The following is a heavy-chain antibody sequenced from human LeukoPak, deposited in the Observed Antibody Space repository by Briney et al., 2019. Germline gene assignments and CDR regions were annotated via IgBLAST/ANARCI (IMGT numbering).Heavy chain of an antibody. CDR2: IIPIFGTA. Sequence: SVKVSCKASGGTFSSYSINWVRQAPGQGLEWMGRIIPIFGTANYAQKFQGRVTITTDESTSTAYMELSSLRSDDTVVYYCARGVLGYYYYMDVWGKGTTVTVSS. V-gene: IGHV1-69*05. CDR1: GGTFSSYS. J-gene: IGHJ6*03. D-gene: IGHD3-16*01. CDR3: ARGVLGYYYYMDV.